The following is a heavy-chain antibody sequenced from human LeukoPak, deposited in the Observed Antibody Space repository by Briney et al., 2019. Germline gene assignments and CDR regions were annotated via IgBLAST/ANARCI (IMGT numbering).Heavy chain of an antibody. D-gene: IGHD3-22*01. J-gene: IGHJ6*02. CDR3: AKVMEDSAGYYGNYYYYGMDV. CDR1: GFTFSSYD. CDR2: ISHDGYDR. Sequence: PGGSLRLSCAAFGFTFSSYDMHWVRQAPGKGLEWVAVISHDGYDRYYADSVKGRFTVSRDHSKSTLYLQMNGLRAEDTAVYYCAKVMEDSAGYYGNYYYYGMDVWGQGTTVTVSS. V-gene: IGHV3-30*18.